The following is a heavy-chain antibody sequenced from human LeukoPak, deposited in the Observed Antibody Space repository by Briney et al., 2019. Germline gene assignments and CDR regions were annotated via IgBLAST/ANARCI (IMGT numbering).Heavy chain of an antibody. D-gene: IGHD2-2*01. CDR3: ARNDRSTSSYDAFDL. CDR1: GYAFTTYD. Sequence: ASVKVSCKASGYAFTTYDVNWVRQATGQGLEWMGWLNPSIGNAAYAQKFQGRITFTRNTSISTAYMELSSLTPEDTAVYFCARNDRSTSSYDAFDLWGQGTMVTVAS. V-gene: IGHV1-8*03. CDR2: LNPSIGNA. J-gene: IGHJ3*01.